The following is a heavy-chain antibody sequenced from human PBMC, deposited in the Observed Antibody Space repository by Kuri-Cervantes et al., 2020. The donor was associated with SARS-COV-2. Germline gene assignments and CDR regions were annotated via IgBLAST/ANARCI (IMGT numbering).Heavy chain of an antibody. D-gene: IGHD3-3*01. V-gene: IGHV1-58*02. CDR1: GYTFTSYG. CDR3: AAADYDFRSGYFTLDY. CDR2: IVVGSGNT. J-gene: IGHJ4*02. Sequence: SVKVSCKASGYTFTSYGISWVRQAPGQRLEWIGWIVVGSGNTNYAQKFQERVTITRDTSTSTAYMELSSLRSEDTAVYYCAAADYDFRSGYFTLDYWGQGTLVTVSS.